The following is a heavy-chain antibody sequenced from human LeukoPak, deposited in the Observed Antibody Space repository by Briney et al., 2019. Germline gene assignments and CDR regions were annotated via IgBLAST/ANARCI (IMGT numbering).Heavy chain of an antibody. J-gene: IGHJ4*02. V-gene: IGHV4-34*01. CDR3: ARPRRKQQLALNFDY. CDR1: GGSFSGYY. D-gene: IGHD6-13*01. Sequence: PSETLSLTCAVYGGSFSGYYWSWIRQPPGKGLEWIGEINHSGSTNYNPSLKSRVTISVDTSKNQLSLKLSSVTAADTAVYYCARPRRKQQLALNFDYWGQGTLVTVSS. CDR2: INHSGST.